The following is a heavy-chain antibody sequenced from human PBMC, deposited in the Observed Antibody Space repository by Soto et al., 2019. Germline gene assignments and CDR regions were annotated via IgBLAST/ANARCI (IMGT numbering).Heavy chain of an antibody. CDR3: VSQRTTVPTQAYFDY. V-gene: IGHV4-39*01. Sequence: PSWSLSLTCTASGGSVTNSSYYWGWIRQSPGKGLEWIGSVYYRGRSYSKSSVKSRVTISVGTSKNRFSLSLNSVTASDTAVYFCVSQRTTVPTQAYFDYWGPGALVTVSS. D-gene: IGHD4-17*01. CDR2: VYYRGRS. CDR1: GGSVTNSSYY. J-gene: IGHJ4*02.